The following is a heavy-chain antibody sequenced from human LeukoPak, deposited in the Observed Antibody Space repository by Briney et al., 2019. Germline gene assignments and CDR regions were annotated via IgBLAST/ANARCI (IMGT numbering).Heavy chain of an antibody. D-gene: IGHD3-3*01. J-gene: IGHJ6*03. CDR1: GFTFSSYW. CDR2: IKQDGSEK. Sequence: GGSLRLSCAASGFTFSSYWMSWVRQAPGKGLEWVANIKQDGSEKYYVDSVKGRFTISRDNAKNSLFLQMNSLRAEDTAVYYCARGFLEWLLYYYYYMDVWGKGTTVTVSS. V-gene: IGHV3-7*01. CDR3: ARGFLEWLLYYYYYMDV.